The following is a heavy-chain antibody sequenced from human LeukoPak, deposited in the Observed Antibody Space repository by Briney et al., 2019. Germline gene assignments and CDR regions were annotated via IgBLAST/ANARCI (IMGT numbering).Heavy chain of an antibody. D-gene: IGHD3-10*01. V-gene: IGHV4-34*01. CDR1: GGSFRGYD. CDR3: ARGEVLFGESDY. Sequence: SETLSLTCAVYGGSFRGYDWSWLRQPPGKGLEWIGEIDHSGSTHYNPSLSSRVTISVDTSKNQFSLKLNSVTAADTAVYYCARGEVLFGESDYWGQGTLVTVSS. CDR2: IDHSGST. J-gene: IGHJ4*02.